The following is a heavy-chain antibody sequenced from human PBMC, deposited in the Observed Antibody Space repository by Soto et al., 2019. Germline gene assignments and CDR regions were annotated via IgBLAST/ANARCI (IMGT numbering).Heavy chain of an antibody. V-gene: IGHV1-18*01. CDR2: ISADNGNT. CDR3: ARWYCTNGVCSLRGDY. J-gene: IGHJ4*02. D-gene: IGHD2-8*01. CDR1: GYTFTSYG. Sequence: QVQLVQSGAEVKKPGASVKVSCKASGYTFTSYGISWVRQAPGQGLEWMGWISADNGNTNYAQKLQGRVTMTTDTSTSTAYMELRSLRSDDTAVYYCARWYCTNGVCSLRGDYWGQGTLVTVSS.